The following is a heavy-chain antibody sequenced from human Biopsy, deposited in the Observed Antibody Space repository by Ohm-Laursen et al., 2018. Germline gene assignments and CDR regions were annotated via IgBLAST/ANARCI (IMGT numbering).Heavy chain of an antibody. CDR3: ARDASWVQLISYIDF. Sequence: GSLRLSCAASGFTFSSYDMHWVRQVPGKGLEWVSAIGTAADIYYSGSVKGRFTISRENAKNSLYLQMSSLRPEDTALYYCARDASWVQLISYIDFWGPGSLVTVSS. CDR2: IGTAADI. J-gene: IGHJ4*02. CDR1: GFTFSSYD. V-gene: IGHV3-13*01. D-gene: IGHD1-1*01.